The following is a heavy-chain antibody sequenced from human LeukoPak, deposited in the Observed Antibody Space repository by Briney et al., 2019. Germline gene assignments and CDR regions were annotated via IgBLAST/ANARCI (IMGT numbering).Heavy chain of an antibody. CDR1: GFTFSSYA. D-gene: IGHD1-20*01. CDR3: ANKEDNWNDEYYFDY. J-gene: IGHJ4*02. CDR2: ISGSGGST. Sequence: RSGGSLRLSCAASGFTFSSYAMSWVREAPGKGREWVSAISGSGGSTYYADSVKGRFTSSRDNSKNTLYLQMNSLRDEDTAVYYCANKEDNWNDEYYFDYWGQGTLVTVSS. V-gene: IGHV3-23*01.